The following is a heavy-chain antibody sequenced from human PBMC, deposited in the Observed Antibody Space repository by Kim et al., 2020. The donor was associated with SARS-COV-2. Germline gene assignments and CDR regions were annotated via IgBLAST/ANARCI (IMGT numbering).Heavy chain of an antibody. V-gene: IGHV4-59*13. CDR1: GASINDYY. CDR3: ARFEYSSSSFPYY. J-gene: IGHJ4*02. Sequence: SETLSLTCTVSGASINDYYWSWIRQPPGKGLEYIGYIYSSGKINYNPSLKSRVTISLDTSKNQFSLRLNSVTTADTAVYYCARFEYSSSSFPYYWGQGTL. CDR2: IYSSGKI. D-gene: IGHD6-6*01.